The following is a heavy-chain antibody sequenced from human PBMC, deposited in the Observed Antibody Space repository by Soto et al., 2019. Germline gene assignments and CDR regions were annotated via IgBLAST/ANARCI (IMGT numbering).Heavy chain of an antibody. CDR2: IIPIFGTA. Sequence: GASVKVSCKASGGTFSSYAISWVRQAPGQGLEWMGGIIPIFGTANYAQKFQGRVTITADESTSTAYMELSSLRSEDTAVYYCATEAAAGNYYYYGMDVWGQGTTVTVSS. J-gene: IGHJ6*02. D-gene: IGHD6-13*01. CDR1: GGTFSSYA. CDR3: ATEAAAGNYYYYGMDV. V-gene: IGHV1-69*13.